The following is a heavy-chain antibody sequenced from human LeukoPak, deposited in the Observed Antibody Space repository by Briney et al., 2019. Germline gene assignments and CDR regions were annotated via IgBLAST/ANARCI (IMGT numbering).Heavy chain of an antibody. Sequence: PGGSLRLSCAASGFTFSSYAMSWVRQAPGKGLEWVSAISGSGGSTYYVDSVKGRFTISRDNSKNTLYLQMNSLRAEDTAVYYCAKNSAKGCSGGSCYYNWFDPWGQGTLVTVSS. D-gene: IGHD2-15*01. CDR2: ISGSGGST. V-gene: IGHV3-23*01. J-gene: IGHJ5*02. CDR1: GFTFSSYA. CDR3: AKNSAKGCSGGSCYYNWFDP.